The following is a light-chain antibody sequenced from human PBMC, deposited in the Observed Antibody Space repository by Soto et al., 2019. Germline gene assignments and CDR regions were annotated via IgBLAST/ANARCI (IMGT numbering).Light chain of an antibody. V-gene: IGKV1-5*03. CDR3: QQYNHYYS. CDR2: KAS. Sequence: DIQMTQSPSILSASVGDRVTITCRASENINSWLAWYQQKPGKVPKVLIYKASSLESGVPSRFRGSGSGTEFTLTISILQPDDFATYFCQQYNHYYSFGQGTKLEIK. J-gene: IGKJ2*03. CDR1: ENINSW.